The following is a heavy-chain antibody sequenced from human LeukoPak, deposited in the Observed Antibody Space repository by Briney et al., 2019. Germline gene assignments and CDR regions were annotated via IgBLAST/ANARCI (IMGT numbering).Heavy chain of an antibody. CDR3: ARETREDSSGYYYYYYMDV. CDR2: IIPIFGTA. CDR1: RGTFSSYA. J-gene: IGHJ6*03. Sequence: ASVKDSCKASRGTFSSYAISWVRQAPGQGLEGMGSIIPIFGTANYAQKFQGRVTITADKSTSTAYMELSSLRSEDTAVYYCARETREDSSGYYYYYYMDVWGKGTTVTVSS. V-gene: IGHV1-69*06. D-gene: IGHD3-22*01.